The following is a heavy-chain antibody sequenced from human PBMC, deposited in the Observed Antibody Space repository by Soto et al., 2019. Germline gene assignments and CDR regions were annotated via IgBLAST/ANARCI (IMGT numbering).Heavy chain of an antibody. CDR3: AKDHEQQLVLYYYYGMDV. J-gene: IGHJ6*02. D-gene: IGHD6-13*01. CDR1: GFTFSSYG. CDR2: ISYDGSNK. V-gene: IGHV3-30*18. Sequence: GGSLRLSCAASGFTFSSYGMHWVRQAPGKGLEWVAVISYDGSNKYYADSVKGRFTISRDNSKNTLYLQMNSLRAEDTAVYYCAKDHEQQLVLYYYYGMDVWGQGTTVTVSS.